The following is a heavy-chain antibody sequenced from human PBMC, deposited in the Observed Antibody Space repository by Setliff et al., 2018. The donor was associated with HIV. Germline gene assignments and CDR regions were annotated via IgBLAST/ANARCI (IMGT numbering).Heavy chain of an antibody. D-gene: IGHD2-2*01. CDR3: ARGPHCSSTSCFGGFDY. Sequence: GASVKVSCKASGYTFTRYYIHWVRQAPGQGLEWMGIINPSGGSTTYTQKFQGTGTMTRDTSTSTVYMELSSLRSEDTAVYYCARGPHCSSTSCFGGFDYWGQGTLVTV. J-gene: IGHJ4*02. V-gene: IGHV1-46*01. CDR2: INPSGGST. CDR1: GYTFTRYY.